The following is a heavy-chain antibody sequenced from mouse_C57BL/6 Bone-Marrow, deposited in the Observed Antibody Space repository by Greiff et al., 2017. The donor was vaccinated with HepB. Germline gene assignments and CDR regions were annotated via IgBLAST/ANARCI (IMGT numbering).Heavy chain of an antibody. Sequence: DVKLVESGGGLVQPGESLKLSCESNEYEFPSHYMSWVRKTPEKRLELVAAINSDGGSTYYPDTMERRFIIARDNTKKALYLQMSSIRSEATALYYCARQGLGRYFDVWGTGTTVTVSS. V-gene: IGHV5-2*01. CDR1: EYEFPSHY. D-gene: IGHD4-1*01. CDR2: INSDGGST. CDR3: ARQGLGRYFDV. J-gene: IGHJ1*03.